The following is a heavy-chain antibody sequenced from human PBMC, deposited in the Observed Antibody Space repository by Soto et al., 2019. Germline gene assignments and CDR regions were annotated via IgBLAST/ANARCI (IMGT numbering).Heavy chain of an antibody. CDR3: ARLGTSGSGVVHYYYYGMDV. J-gene: IGHJ6*02. CDR1: GYSFTSYW. V-gene: IGHV5-10-1*01. CDR2: IDPSDSYT. D-gene: IGHD2-21*01. Sequence: GESVKISCKGSGYSFTSYWISWVRQMPGKGLERMGRIDPSDSYTNYSPSFQGHVTISADKSISTAYLQWSSLKASDTAMYYCARLGTSGSGVVHYYYYGMDVWGQGTTVTVS.